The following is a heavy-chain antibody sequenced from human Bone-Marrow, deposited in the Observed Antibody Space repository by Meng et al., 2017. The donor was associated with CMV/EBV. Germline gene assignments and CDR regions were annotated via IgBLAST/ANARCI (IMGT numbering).Heavy chain of an antibody. CDR1: GFTFSSYA. CDR2: IYSGGST. J-gene: IGHJ6*02. Sequence: GESLKISCAASGFTFSSYAMSWVRQAPGKGLEWVSVIYSGGSTYYADSVKGRFTISRDNAKNSVYLQMNGLRAEDTAVYYCAREPGYCSSATCSSSTYGMDVWGQGTTVTVSS. V-gene: IGHV3-23*03. D-gene: IGHD2-2*01. CDR3: AREPGYCSSATCSSSTYGMDV.